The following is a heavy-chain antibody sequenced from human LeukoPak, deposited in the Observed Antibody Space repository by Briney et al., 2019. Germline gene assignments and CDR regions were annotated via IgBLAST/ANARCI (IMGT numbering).Heavy chain of an antibody. J-gene: IGHJ4*02. Sequence: PGGSLRLSCAASGFTFSSYGMHWVRQAPGKGLEWVAVIWYDGSNKYYAVSVKGRFTISRDNSKNTLYLQMNSLRAEDTAVYYCARDHSYYYGSGSYFPGYYFDYWGQGTLVTVSS. D-gene: IGHD3-10*01. CDR3: ARDHSYYYGSGSYFPGYYFDY. V-gene: IGHV3-33*01. CDR2: IWYDGSNK. CDR1: GFTFSSYG.